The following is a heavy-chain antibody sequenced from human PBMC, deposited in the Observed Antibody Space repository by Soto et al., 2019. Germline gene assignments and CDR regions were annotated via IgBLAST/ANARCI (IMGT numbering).Heavy chain of an antibody. CDR1: GYTFTGYF. CDR2: INPNSGAT. CDR3: ARGGGTILAPLP. J-gene: IGHJ5*02. V-gene: IGHV1-2*02. Sequence: QVQLAQSGAEVKKPGASVKVSCKASGYTFTGYFIHWVRQAPGQGLEWMGWINPNSGATKYAQKFEGRVTLTRDKSINTAYMEMNILRSDDTAVYYGARGGGTILAPLPWGQGTLVTVSS. D-gene: IGHD3-10*01.